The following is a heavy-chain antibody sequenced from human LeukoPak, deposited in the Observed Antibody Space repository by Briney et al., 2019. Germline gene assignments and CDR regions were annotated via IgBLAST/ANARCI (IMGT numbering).Heavy chain of an antibody. J-gene: IGHJ4*02. V-gene: IGHV4-34*01. CDR3: ARLQAVAARDY. CDR1: GGSLSGYY. Sequence: SETLSLTCAVYGGSLSGYYWSWIRQPPGKGLEWIGEINHSGSTNYNPSLKSRVTISVDTSKNQFSLKLSSVTAADTAVYYCARLQAVAARDYWGQGTLVTVSS. D-gene: IGHD6-19*01. CDR2: INHSGST.